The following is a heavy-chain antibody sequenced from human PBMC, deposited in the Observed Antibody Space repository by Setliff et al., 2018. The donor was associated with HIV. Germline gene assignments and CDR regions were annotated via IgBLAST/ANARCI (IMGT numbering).Heavy chain of an antibody. CDR1: GYTCTSYG. D-gene: IGHD3-10*01. V-gene: IGHV1-18*01. CDR2: ISSYNGNT. Sequence: RASVKVSCKASGYTCTSYGISWVRQAPGQGLEWMGWISSYNGNTNYAQKLQGRVAMTTDTSTSKADMELRSLTYDDTAVYYCERDQLLCFGDPGWFDPWGQGTLVTVSS. J-gene: IGHJ5*02. CDR3: ERDQLLCFGDPGWFDP.